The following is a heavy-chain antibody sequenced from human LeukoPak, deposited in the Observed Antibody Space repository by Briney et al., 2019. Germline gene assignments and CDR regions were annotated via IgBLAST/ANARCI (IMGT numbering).Heavy chain of an antibody. J-gene: IGHJ6*02. Sequence: GGSLRLSCAASGFTFRDYYMSWIRQAPGKGLEWVSYISSSGSTIYYADSVKGRFTISRDNAKNSLYLQMNGLRAEDTAVYYCASTVLRFLEWLSPLGMDVWGQGTTVTVSS. V-gene: IGHV3-11*01. CDR2: ISSSGSTI. CDR1: GFTFRDYY. CDR3: ASTVLRFLEWLSPLGMDV. D-gene: IGHD3-3*01.